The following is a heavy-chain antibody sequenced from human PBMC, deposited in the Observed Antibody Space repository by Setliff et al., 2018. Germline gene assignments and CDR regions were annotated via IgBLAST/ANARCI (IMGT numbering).Heavy chain of an antibody. Sequence: LSLTCTVSGDSISTGINYWSWIRQPAGKGLEWIGHIDRSGNTNFNPSLKSRVTISGDRSKNQFSLELSSVTAADAAVYYCARSLGSGSYYGSRPFHSDYWGQGILVTVSS. J-gene: IGHJ4*02. D-gene: IGHD3-10*01. V-gene: IGHV4-61*09. CDR1: GDSISTGINY. CDR2: IDRSGNT. CDR3: ARSLGSGSYYGSRPFHSDY.